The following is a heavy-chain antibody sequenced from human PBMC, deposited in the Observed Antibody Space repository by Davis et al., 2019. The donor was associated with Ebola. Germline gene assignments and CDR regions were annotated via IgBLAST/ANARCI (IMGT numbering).Heavy chain of an antibody. CDR3: ARGLTTYYDFWSGYSAGPFDY. V-gene: IGHV4-34*01. CDR1: GGSFSGYY. CDR2: INHSGST. D-gene: IGHD3-3*01. Sequence: PSETLSLTCAVYGGSFSGYYWSWIRQPPGKGLEWIGEINHSGSTNYNPSLKSRVTISVDTSKNQFSLKLSSVPAADTAVYYCARGLTTYYDFWSGYSAGPFDYWGQGTLVTVSS. J-gene: IGHJ4*02.